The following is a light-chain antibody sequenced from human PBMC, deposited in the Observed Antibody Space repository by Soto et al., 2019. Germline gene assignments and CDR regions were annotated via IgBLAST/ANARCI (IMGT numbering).Light chain of an antibody. V-gene: IGLV1-44*01. CDR3: AAWDDSLDGVV. CDR2: SNS. CDR1: SSSIGANT. Sequence: QSVLTQPPSASGTPGQRVTISCSGSSSSIGANTVDWYQQLPGTAPKLLIYSNSQRPSGVPDRFSGSKSGTSASLAISGLQSEDEADYYCAAWDDSLDGVVFGGGTQLTVL. J-gene: IGLJ2*01.